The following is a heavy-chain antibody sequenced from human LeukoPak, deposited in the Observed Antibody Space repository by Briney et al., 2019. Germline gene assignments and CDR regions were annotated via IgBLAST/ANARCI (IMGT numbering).Heavy chain of an antibody. CDR3: AKDRYCGGGTCYWSYFDY. J-gene: IGHJ4*02. Sequence: GGSLRLSCAASGFTFRTYAMSWVRQAPGKGLEWVSAISGGGGSTYYADSVKSRFTISRDNSKNTLFLQMNSLRAEDTAVYYCAKDRYCGGGTCYWSYFDYWGQGTLVTVSS. CDR2: ISGGGGST. CDR1: GFTFRTYA. V-gene: IGHV3-23*01. D-gene: IGHD2-15*01.